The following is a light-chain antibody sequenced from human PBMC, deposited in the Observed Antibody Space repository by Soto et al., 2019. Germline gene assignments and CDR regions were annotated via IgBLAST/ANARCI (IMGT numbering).Light chain of an antibody. CDR2: DAS. V-gene: IGKV3-11*01. CDR3: QQYNNWPRT. CDR1: QSVGSF. Sequence: EIVLTQSPATLSLSPGERATLSCRASQSVGSFLAWYQQKPGQAPRLLIYDASNRAPGIPPRFSGSGSGTDFTLTISSLEPEDFAVYYCQQYNNWPRTFGQGTKVDI. J-gene: IGKJ1*01.